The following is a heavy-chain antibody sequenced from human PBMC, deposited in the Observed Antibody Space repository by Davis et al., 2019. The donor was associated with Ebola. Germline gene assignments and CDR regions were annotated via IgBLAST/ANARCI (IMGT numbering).Heavy chain of an antibody. CDR1: GGSISTYY. CDR2: IYYSGST. J-gene: IGHJ4*02. V-gene: IGHV4-59*12. Sequence: SETLSLTCTVSGGSISTYYWSWIRQPPGKGLEWIGYIYYSGSTYYNPSLKSRLTLSLDTSKNQFSLKLNSVTAADTAVYYCAGGLWNSGTYYPPPFHYWGQGALVPVSS. CDR3: AGGLWNSGTYYPPPFHY. D-gene: IGHD3-22*01.